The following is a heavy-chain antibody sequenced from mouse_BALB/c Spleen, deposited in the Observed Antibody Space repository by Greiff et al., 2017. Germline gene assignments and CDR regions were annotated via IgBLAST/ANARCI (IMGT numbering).Heavy chain of an antibody. D-gene: IGHD3-1*01. CDR1: GFPFSTNA. J-gene: IGHJ2*01. V-gene: IGHV5-6-5*01. CDR2: ISSGGST. Sequence: EVMLVESGGGLVKPGGSLKLSCAASGFPFSTNAMSWVRRTPKRRLGWVASISSGGSTYYPDSVKGRFTISRDNARNILYLQMSSLRSEDTAMYYCARGGGYSHFDYWGQGTTLTVSS. CDR3: ARGGGYSHFDY.